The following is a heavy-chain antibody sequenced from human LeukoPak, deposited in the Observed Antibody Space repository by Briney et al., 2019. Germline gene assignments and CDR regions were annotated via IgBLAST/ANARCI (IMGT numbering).Heavy chain of an antibody. Sequence: GRSLRLSCAASGFTFSNYNMHWVRQAPGKGLEWVTVISYDGNTKYYAGSVKGRFTVSRDTSKNALYLQMNSLRAEDTAVYYCAKDGVNGGLFEYWGQGPLVTVSS. V-gene: IGHV3-30*18. CDR2: ISYDGNTK. J-gene: IGHJ4*02. D-gene: IGHD4-23*01. CDR3: AKDGVNGGLFEY. CDR1: GFTFSNYN.